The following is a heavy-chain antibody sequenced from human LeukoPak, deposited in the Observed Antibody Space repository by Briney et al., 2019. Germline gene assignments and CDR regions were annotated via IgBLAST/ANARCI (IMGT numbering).Heavy chain of an antibody. J-gene: IGHJ4*02. CDR1: GYTFTSYG. Sequence: ASVKVSCKASGYTFTSYGISWVRQAPGQGLEWMGWISAYNGNTNYAQKLQGRVTMTRNTSISTAYMELSSLRSEDTAVYYCARGAMVRGASYLLSYWGQGTLVTVSS. V-gene: IGHV1-18*01. CDR3: ARGAMVRGASYLLSY. CDR2: ISAYNGNT. D-gene: IGHD3-10*01.